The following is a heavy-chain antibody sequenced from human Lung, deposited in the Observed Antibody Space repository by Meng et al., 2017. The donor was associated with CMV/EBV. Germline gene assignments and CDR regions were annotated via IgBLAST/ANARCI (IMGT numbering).Heavy chain of an antibody. CDR2: INGNGNST. Sequence: GGSLRLXCAASGFTFSSYWMHWFRQAPGKGLVWVARINGNGNSTSYADSVEGRFTISRDNGKNKLYPQMHILRAEDTAVDYCARDVVEGSVWLGYWGQGTLVTVSS. V-gene: IGHV3-74*01. D-gene: IGHD2-15*01. CDR3: ARDVVEGSVWLGY. J-gene: IGHJ4*02. CDR1: GFTFSSYW.